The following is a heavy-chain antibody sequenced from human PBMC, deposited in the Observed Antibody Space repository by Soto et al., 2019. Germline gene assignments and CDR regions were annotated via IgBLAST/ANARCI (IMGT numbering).Heavy chain of an antibody. CDR2: ISVYNGNT. D-gene: IGHD6-19*01. V-gene: IGHV1-18*01. J-gene: IGHJ4*02. CDR3: ARDSAGFSSGWYDY. CDR1: GYTFTSYG. Sequence: QVQLVQSGAEVKKPGASVKVSCKASGYTFTSYGISWERQAPGQGLEWMGWISVYNGNTNYAQKLQGRVTMTTDTSTSTAYMELRSLSSDDTAVYYCARDSAGFSSGWYDYWGQGTLVTVSS.